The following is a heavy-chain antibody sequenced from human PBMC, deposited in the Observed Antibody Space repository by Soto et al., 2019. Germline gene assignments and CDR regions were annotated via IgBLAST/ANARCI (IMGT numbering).Heavy chain of an antibody. CDR2: MNPNSGDA. CDR3: VRIRYSGHDYRGYFDS. J-gene: IGHJ4*02. CDR1: GYTFADYD. D-gene: IGHD5-12*01. Sequence: QVHLVQSGAEVKKPGASVKVSCKPSGYTFADYDINWVRQATGQGPEWMGWMNPNSGDAGYAQNFQGRVTMTRNTSISTAYMEMSSLRSEDTAVYYCVRIRYSGHDYRGYFDSWGQGTLLTVSS. V-gene: IGHV1-8*01.